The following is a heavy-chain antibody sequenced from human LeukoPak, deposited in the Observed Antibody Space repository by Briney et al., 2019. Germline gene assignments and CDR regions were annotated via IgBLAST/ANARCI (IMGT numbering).Heavy chain of an antibody. D-gene: IGHD3-10*01. V-gene: IGHV5-51*01. CDR3: ARLHYGSGSSAYFDY. CDR2: IYPGDSDT. J-gene: IGHJ4*02. CDR1: GYSFTSYW. Sequence: GESLQISYKGSGYSFTSYWIGWVRQMPGKGLERMGIIYPGDSDTRYSPSFQGQVTISADKSISTAYLQWSSLKASDTAMYYCARLHYGSGSSAYFDYWGQGTLITVSS.